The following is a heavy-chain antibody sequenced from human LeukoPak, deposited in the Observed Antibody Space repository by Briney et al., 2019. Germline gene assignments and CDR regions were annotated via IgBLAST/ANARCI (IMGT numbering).Heavy chain of an antibody. CDR3: ARDLLRYFDWFDY. V-gene: IGHV3-7*01. CDR2: IKQDGSEK. CDR1: GFTFSSYW. J-gene: IGHJ5*01. D-gene: IGHD3-9*01. Sequence: GGSLRLSCAASGFTFSSYWMSWARQAPGKGLEWVANIKQDGSEKYYVDSVKGRFTISRDNAKNSLYLQMNSLRAEDTAVYYCARDLLRYFDWFDYWGQGTLVTVSS.